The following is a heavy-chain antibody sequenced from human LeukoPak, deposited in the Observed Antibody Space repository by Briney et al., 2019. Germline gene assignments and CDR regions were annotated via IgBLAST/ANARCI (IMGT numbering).Heavy chain of an antibody. CDR1: GFTFSSYW. J-gene: IGHJ4*02. Sequence: GGSLRLSCAASGFTFSSYWMSWVRQAPGKGLEWVASIKQDGSEKYYVDSVKGRFTISRDNAKNSLYLQMNSLRAEDTAVYYCARGHTYYDILTGYKLIDYWGQGTLVTVSS. CDR3: ARGHTYYDILTGYKLIDY. D-gene: IGHD3-9*01. CDR2: IKQDGSEK. V-gene: IGHV3-7*01.